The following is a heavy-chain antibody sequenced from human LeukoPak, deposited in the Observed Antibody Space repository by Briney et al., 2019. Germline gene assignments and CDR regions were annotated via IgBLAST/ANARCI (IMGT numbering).Heavy chain of an antibody. Sequence: GESLKISCKGSGYSFSNYWIDWVRQMPGKGLEWMGIIYPGDSDTRYNPSFEGQVTISADKSISTVYLQWSSLQASDTGMYYCATHYGVDFDYWGQGTLVTVSS. CDR2: IYPGDSDT. J-gene: IGHJ4*02. CDR1: GYSFSNYW. D-gene: IGHD4-17*01. CDR3: ATHYGVDFDY. V-gene: IGHV5-51*01.